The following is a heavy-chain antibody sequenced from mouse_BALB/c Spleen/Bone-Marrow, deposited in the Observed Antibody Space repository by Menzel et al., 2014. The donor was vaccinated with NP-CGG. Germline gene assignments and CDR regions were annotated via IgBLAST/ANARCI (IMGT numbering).Heavy chain of an antibody. Sequence: EVQLVESGGGLVQPGGSLRLSCEASGFTFTDFYMNWVRQPTGTALEWLGFIRNKANGYTPEYSASVKGRFTISRDNSQSILYLQMNALRAEDIATYYCARDVGRLLFDYWGQGTTLTVSS. CDR1: GFTFTDFY. J-gene: IGHJ2*01. D-gene: IGHD1-2*01. V-gene: IGHV7-3*02. CDR3: ARDVGRLLFDY. CDR2: IRNKANGYTP.